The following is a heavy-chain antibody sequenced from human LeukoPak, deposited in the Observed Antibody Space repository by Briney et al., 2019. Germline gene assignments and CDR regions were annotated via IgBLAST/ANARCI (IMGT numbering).Heavy chain of an antibody. CDR1: GGSISSYY. J-gene: IGHJ4*02. D-gene: IGHD5-18*01. CDR2: IYYSGST. V-gene: IGHV4-59*01. CDR3: AREGRGYSYGYVDY. Sequence: SETLSLTCTVSGGSISSYYWSWIRQPPGKGLEWIGYIYYSGSTNYNPSLKSRVTISVDTSKNQSSLKLSSVTAADTAVYYCAREGRGYSYGYVDYWGQGTLVTVSS.